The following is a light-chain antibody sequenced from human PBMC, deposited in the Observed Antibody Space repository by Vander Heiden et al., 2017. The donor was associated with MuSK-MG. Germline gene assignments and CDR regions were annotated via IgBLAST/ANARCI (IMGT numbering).Light chain of an antibody. V-gene: IGLV3-21*02. J-gene: IGLJ2*01. CDR2: DGR. Sequence: SSVLTQAPSVSVAPGQTATITCWGDIVGTKNVHWYQQKSGQAPVLVVYDGRDRPSWIPERFSGSKSGNTATLTINRVEAADEADYYCQACDFRADRVIFGGGTKLTVL. CDR3: QACDFRADRVI. CDR1: IVGTKN.